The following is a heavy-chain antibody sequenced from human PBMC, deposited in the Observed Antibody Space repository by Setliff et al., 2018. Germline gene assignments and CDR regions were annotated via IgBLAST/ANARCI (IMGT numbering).Heavy chain of an antibody. Sequence: PGGSLRLSCTASGFTFGDYAMNWVRQAPGKGLVWVSRINSDGSSTSYADSVKGRFTISRDNAKNTLFLQMNGLRAEDTAVYYCARSRDDYSLWDSWGQGTLVTVSS. CDR2: INSDGSST. V-gene: IGHV3-74*01. CDR1: GFTFGDYA. J-gene: IGHJ4*02. CDR3: ARSRDDYSLWDS. D-gene: IGHD4-4*01.